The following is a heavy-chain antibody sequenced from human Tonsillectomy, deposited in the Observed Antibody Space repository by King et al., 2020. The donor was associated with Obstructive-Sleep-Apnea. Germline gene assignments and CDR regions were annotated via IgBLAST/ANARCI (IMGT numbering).Heavy chain of an antibody. V-gene: IGHV3-21*01. Sequence: EVQLVESGGGLVKPGGSLRLSCAASGFNFRSYSMNWVRQAPGKGLEWVSSISSSSSYIYYADSVKGRLTISRDNAKNSLYLQMNSLRAEDTAVYYCARDYYEIAIDYWGQGTLVTVSS. CDR3: ARDYYEIAIDY. J-gene: IGHJ4*02. CDR1: GFNFRSYS. D-gene: IGHD3-22*01. CDR2: ISSSSSYI.